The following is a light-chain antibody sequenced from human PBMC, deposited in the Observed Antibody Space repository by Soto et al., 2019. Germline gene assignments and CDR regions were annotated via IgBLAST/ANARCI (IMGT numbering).Light chain of an antibody. CDR2: KAS. V-gene: IGKV1-5*03. CDR1: QTISSW. J-gene: IGKJ1*01. CDR3: QHYNSYPEA. Sequence: DIQMTQSPSTLSGSVGDRVTITCRASQTISSWLAWYQQKPGKAPKLLIYKASTLKSGVPTRFSGSGSGTEFPLTISSQQPDDFATYYCQHYNSYPEAFGQGTKVELK.